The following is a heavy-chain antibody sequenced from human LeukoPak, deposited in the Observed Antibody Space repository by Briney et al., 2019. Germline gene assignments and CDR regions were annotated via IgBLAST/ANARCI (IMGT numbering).Heavy chain of an antibody. V-gene: IGHV1-69*04. CDR1: GGTFSSYA. D-gene: IGHD3-3*01. CDR3: ARWRPGYDFWSGYVGMDV. J-gene: IGHJ6*02. CDR2: IIPILGIA. Sequence: GASVKVSCKASGGTFSSYAISWVRQAPGQGLEWMGRIIPILGIANYAQKFQGRVTITADKSTSTAYMELSSLRSEDTAVYYCARWRPGYDFWSGYVGMDVWGQGTTVTVSS.